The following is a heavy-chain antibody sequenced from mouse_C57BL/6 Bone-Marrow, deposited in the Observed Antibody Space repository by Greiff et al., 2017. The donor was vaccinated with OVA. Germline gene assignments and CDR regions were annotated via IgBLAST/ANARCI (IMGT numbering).Heavy chain of an antibody. J-gene: IGHJ3*01. CDR2: IHPSDSYT. D-gene: IGHD3-2*02. CDR3: VLDSSGYGFAY. CDR1: GYTFTSYW. Sequence: QVQLQQPGAELVKPGASVKVSCKASGYTFTSYWMHWVKQRPGQGLEWIGRIHPSDSYTNYNQKFKGKATLTVAKSSSTAYMQLRSLTSEDSAVYNCVLDSSGYGFAYWGQGTLVTVSA. V-gene: IGHV1-74*01.